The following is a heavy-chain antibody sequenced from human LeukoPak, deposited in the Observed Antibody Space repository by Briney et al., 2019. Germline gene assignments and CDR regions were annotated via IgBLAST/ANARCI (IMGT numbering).Heavy chain of an antibody. D-gene: IGHD6-19*01. Sequence: QTGGSLRLSCAASGFTLSRYWMSWVRQAPGKGLEWVANIKQDGSEKFYVDPVKGRFTISRDNAENSLYLQMNSLRAEDTAVYYCAGLWQVAATDFWGQGTLVTVSS. CDR1: GFTLSRYW. CDR2: IKQDGSEK. V-gene: IGHV3-7*01. J-gene: IGHJ4*02. CDR3: AGLWQVAATDF.